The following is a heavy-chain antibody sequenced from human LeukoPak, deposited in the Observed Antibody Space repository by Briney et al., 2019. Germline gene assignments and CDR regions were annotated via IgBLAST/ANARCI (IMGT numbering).Heavy chain of an antibody. J-gene: IGHJ4*02. Sequence: SETLSLTCTVSGGSLSSNIYYWNWIRQPPGKGLEWIGYIYYSGSTNYNPSLKSRVTISVDTSKNQFSLKLTSLTAADTVVYYCAREDSSGYLGYWGQGTLVTVSS. D-gene: IGHD3-22*01. V-gene: IGHV4-61*01. CDR2: IYYSGST. CDR3: AREDSSGYLGY. CDR1: GGSLSSNIYY.